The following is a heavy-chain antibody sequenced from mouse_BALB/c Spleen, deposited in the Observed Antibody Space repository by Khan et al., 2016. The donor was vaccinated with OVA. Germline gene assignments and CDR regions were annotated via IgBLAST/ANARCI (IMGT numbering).Heavy chain of an antibody. D-gene: IGHD1-1*01. CDR2: IYPGSGST. J-gene: IGHJ3*01. V-gene: IGHV1-81*01. CDR1: GYTFTDYV. CDR3: ARSYDGAWFAY. Sequence: QVRLQQSGPELVKPGASVKMSCKVSGYTFTDYVISWVKQRTGQGLEWIGEIYPGSGSTYYNEKFKGKATLTADKSSNTVNMQVSSLTSEDSAVFFWARSYDGAWFAYWGQGTLVTVSA.